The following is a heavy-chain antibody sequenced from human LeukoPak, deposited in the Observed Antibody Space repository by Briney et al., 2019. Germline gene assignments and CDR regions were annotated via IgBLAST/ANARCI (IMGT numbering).Heavy chain of an antibody. CDR2: ISKTSTYI. V-gene: IGHV3-21*01. Sequence: GGSLRLSCAASGFRFDTHDLNWVRQAPGKGLECVAHISKTSTYIHYADSVKGRFTISRDNAKNLVHLQMNSLRADDTAVYFCARDSRKGGYYSEFWGQGIVVTVSS. CDR1: GFRFDTHD. CDR3: ARDSRKGGYYSEF. J-gene: IGHJ4*02. D-gene: IGHD3-22*01.